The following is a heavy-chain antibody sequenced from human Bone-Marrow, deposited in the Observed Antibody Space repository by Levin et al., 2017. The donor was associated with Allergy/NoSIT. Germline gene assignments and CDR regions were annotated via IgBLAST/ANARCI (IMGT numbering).Heavy chain of an antibody. V-gene: IGHV4-31*03. CDR1: GGSISSGGYY. CDR3: ARGKWLRRLRGWFDP. D-gene: IGHD5-12*01. CDR2: IYYSGST. Sequence: PSETLSLTCTVSGGSISSGGYYWSWIRQHPGKGLEWIGYIYYSGSTYYNPSLKSRVTISVDTSKNQFSLKLSSVTAADTAVYYCARGKWLRRLRGWFDPWGQGTLVTVSS. J-gene: IGHJ5*02.